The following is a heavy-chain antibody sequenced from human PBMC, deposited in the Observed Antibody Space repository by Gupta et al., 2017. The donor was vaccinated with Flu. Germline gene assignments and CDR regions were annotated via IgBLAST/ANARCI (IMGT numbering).Heavy chain of an antibody. V-gene: IGHV3-33*01. D-gene: IGHD5-24*01. CDR2: IWYDVINK. CDR1: GFTFSSHG. CDR3: ARGFSRGWLQFLSYYYGMDV. Sequence: QVQLVESGGGVVQPGSSLRLSCAASGFTFSSHGMHGVRQAPGKGLEWVAVIWYDVINKYDADSVKGRFPISRDNSKTTLYLQMNSLRAEDTAVYYCARGFSRGWLQFLSYYYGMDVWGQGTTVTVSS. J-gene: IGHJ6*02.